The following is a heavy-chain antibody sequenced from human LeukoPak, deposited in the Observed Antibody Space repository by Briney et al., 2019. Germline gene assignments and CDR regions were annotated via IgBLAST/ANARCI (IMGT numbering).Heavy chain of an antibody. CDR3: AKELYRQQELGPFDY. J-gene: IGHJ4*02. Sequence: PGGSLRLSCAASGFTFSYYGMHWVRQAPGKGLEWVAFIRYDGSTKFHADSVKGRFTISRDNSKTTVYLQMSSLKVEDAAVYYCAKELYRQQELGPFDYWGQGTLVTVSS. D-gene: IGHD6-13*01. CDR2: IRYDGSTK. V-gene: IGHV3-30*02. CDR1: GFTFSYYG.